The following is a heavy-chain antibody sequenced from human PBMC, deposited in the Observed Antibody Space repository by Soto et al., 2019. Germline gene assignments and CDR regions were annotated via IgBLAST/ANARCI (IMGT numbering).Heavy chain of an antibody. D-gene: IGHD6-13*01. CDR2: IDPSDSYT. J-gene: IGHJ5*02. CDR3: ARHVDSSSWYLTLNWFDP. Sequence: GESLKISCKGSGYSFTSYWISWVRQMPGKGLEWMGRIDPSDSYTNYSPSFQGHVTISADKSISTAYLQWSSLKASDTAMYYCARHVDSSSWYLTLNWFDPWGQGTLVTVSS. CDR1: GYSFTSYW. V-gene: IGHV5-10-1*01.